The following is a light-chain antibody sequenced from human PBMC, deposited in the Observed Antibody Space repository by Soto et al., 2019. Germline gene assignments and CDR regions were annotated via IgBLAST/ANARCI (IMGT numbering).Light chain of an antibody. J-gene: IGKJ1*01. V-gene: IGKV2-30*01. CDR1: QGLVYSDGNTF. CDR3: LQGTPGSWT. Sequence: DVVMTQSPLSLPVTLGQPASISCRSSQGLVYSDGNTFLNWFHQTPGQSPRRLIYQVSNRDSGVPDRISGSGSGTDFTLKITWVEAADVGMYCSLQGTPGSWTFGQGKKVDIQ. CDR2: QVS.